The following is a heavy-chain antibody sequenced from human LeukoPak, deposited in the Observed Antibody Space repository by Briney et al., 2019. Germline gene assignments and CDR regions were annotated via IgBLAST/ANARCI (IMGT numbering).Heavy chain of an antibody. CDR3: ARQRYCSGGSCYGWFDP. D-gene: IGHD2-15*01. CDR2: INAGNGNT. J-gene: IGHJ5*02. CDR1: GYTFTSYA. V-gene: IGHV1-3*01. Sequence: ASVKVSCTASGYTFTSYAMHWMRQAPGQRLEWMGWINAGNGNTKYSQKFQGRVTITRDTSASTAYMELSSLRSEDTAVYYCARQRYCSGGSCYGWFDPWGQGTLVTVSS.